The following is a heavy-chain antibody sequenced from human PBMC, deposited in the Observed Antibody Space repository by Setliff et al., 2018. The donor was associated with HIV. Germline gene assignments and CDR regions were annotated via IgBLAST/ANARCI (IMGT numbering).Heavy chain of an antibody. CDR3: ARGSRGARASKIDSSGYYLVY. J-gene: IGHJ4*02. V-gene: IGHV4-39*07. Sequence: SETLSLTCTVSGGSISSSSYYWGWIRQPPGKGLEWIGSIYYSGSTYYNPSLKSRVTISVDTSKNQFSLKLSSVTAADTAVYYWARGSRGARASKIDSSGYYLVYWGQGTLVTVSS. CDR2: IYYSGST. D-gene: IGHD3-22*01. CDR1: GGSISSSSYY.